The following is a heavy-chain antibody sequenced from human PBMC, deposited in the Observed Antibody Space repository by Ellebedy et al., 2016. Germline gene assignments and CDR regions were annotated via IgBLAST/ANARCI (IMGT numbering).Heavy chain of an antibody. J-gene: IGHJ4*02. CDR2: ISTSSSTI. V-gene: IGHV3-48*01. Sequence: GESLKISXAASGFTFSSYAMSWVRQAPGKGLEWVSYISTSSSTILYADSVKGRFTISRDNAKNSLYLQMNSLRAEDTAVYYCATTKGEQWPYWGQGTLVTVSS. CDR1: GFTFSSYA. D-gene: IGHD6-19*01. CDR3: ATTKGEQWPY.